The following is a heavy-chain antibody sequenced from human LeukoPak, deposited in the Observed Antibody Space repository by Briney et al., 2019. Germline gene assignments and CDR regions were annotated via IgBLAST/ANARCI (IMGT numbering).Heavy chain of an antibody. D-gene: IGHD3-3*01. CDR3: ARVPPGNYDFWSGYYKYYYYMDV. Sequence: GGSLRLSCAASGFTFSDYYMSWIRQAPGKGLEWVSYISSSGSTIYYADSVKGRFTISRDNAKNSLYLQMNSLRAEDTAVYYCARVPPGNYDFWSGYYKYYYYMDVWGKGTTVTVSS. J-gene: IGHJ6*03. CDR2: ISSSGSTI. CDR1: GFTFSDYY. V-gene: IGHV3-11*04.